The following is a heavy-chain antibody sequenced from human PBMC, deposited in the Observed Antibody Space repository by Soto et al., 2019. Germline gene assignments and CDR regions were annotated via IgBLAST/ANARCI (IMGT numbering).Heavy chain of an antibody. CDR3: VASLAASGLNWLGP. CDR2: IFANGHT. J-gene: IGHJ5*02. Sequence: SETLSLTCIVSGGSISEKYWNWVRQPPGKGLEWIGLIFANGHTDYNPSLKSRVTMSVDASKNQFSLRLTSMTAADTAVYYCVASLAASGLNWLGPWGRGTLVTVSS. V-gene: IGHV4-4*07. D-gene: IGHD6-13*01. CDR1: GGSISEKY.